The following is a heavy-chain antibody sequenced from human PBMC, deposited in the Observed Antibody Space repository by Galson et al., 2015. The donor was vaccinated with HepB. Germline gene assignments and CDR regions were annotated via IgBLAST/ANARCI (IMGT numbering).Heavy chain of an antibody. V-gene: IGHV3-53*01. CDR2: IYTGGDT. CDR3: ATSTKWSGYFDY. J-gene: IGHJ4*02. D-gene: IGHD2-15*01. CDR1: GFTVRSHY. Sequence: SLRLSCAVSGFTVRSHYMTWVRQAPGKGLECVSVIYTGGDTTYADSVTVRLTISRDNSKNTLYFQMNSLRVDDTAVYYCATSTKWSGYFDYWGRGTLVTVSS.